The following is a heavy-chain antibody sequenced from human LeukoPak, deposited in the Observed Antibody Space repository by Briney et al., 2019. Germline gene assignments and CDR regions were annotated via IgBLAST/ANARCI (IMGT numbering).Heavy chain of an antibody. Sequence: PGGSLRLSCAVSGFTSSNYWMSWVRQGPGKGLEWVSAISGSGGSTYYADSVNGRFTIARDNAQNTLYLQMNSLRAEDTAVYYCAKDRVGYYDSSGFPTGDAFDIWGQGTMVTVSS. V-gene: IGHV3-23*01. CDR3: AKDRVGYYDSSGFPTGDAFDI. CDR1: GFTSSNYW. J-gene: IGHJ3*02. CDR2: ISGSGGST. D-gene: IGHD3-22*01.